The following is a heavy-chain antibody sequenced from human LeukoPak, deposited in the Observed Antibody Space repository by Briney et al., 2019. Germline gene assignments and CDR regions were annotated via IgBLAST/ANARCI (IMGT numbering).Heavy chain of an antibody. D-gene: IGHD1-26*01. CDR2: ISGSSSTI. CDR3: ARKGSGRHPEVKFDY. V-gene: IGHV3-48*01. CDR1: GFTFSTYA. J-gene: IGHJ4*02. Sequence: GRSLRLSCAASGFTFSTYAMHWVRQAPGKGLEWLSFISGSSSTIYYADSVKGRFTISRDNVENSLYLQMDSLRVEDTAVYYCARKGSGRHPEVKFDYWGQGTLVTVSS.